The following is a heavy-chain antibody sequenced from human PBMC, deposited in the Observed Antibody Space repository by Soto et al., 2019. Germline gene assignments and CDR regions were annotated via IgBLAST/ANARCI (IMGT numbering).Heavy chain of an antibody. CDR3: ARHKAFYYDSSGA. D-gene: IGHD3-22*01. Sequence: GESLKISCKGSGYSFTSYWISWVRQMPAKGLEWMGRTDPSDSYANYSPSFQGHVTFSADKSISTAYLQWSSLRASDTAMYYCARHKAFYYDSSGAWGQGTLVTVSS. CDR2: TDPSDSYA. V-gene: IGHV5-10-1*01. J-gene: IGHJ5*02. CDR1: GYSFTSYW.